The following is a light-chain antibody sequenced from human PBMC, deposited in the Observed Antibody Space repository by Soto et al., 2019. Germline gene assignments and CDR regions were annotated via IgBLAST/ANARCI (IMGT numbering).Light chain of an antibody. Sequence: SALTQAASVSGSPGQSITISCTGTSSDIGAYNYVSWYQHHPGKAPKLIIYEVNNRPSGVSNRFSGSKSGNTASLTISGLQAEDEADYYCRPYTSTRISILATGPKATVL. CDR3: RPYTSTRISI. CDR1: SSDIGAYNY. J-gene: IGLJ1*01. CDR2: EVN. V-gene: IGLV2-14*01.